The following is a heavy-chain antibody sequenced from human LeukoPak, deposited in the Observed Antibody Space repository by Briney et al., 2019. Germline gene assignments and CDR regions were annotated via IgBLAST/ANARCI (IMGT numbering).Heavy chain of an antibody. V-gene: IGHV1-18*01. D-gene: IGHD6-19*01. CDR3: ARGRAQAVAEIDY. CDR2: ISGYNANT. CDR1: GYTFTSYG. Sequence: ASVKVSCKASGYTFTSYGISWVRQAPGQGLEWMGWISGYNANTKYEQQLQGRVTMTTDTSTSTAYMELRSLRSDDTAVYYCARGRAQAVAEIDYWGQGTLVTVSS. J-gene: IGHJ4*02.